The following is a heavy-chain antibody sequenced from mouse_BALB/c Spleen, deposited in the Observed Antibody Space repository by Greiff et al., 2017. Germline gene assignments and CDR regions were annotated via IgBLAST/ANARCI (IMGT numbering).Heavy chain of an antibody. CDR1: GYSITSGYY. J-gene: IGHJ4*01. CDR2: ISYDGSN. D-gene: IGHD1-1*02. CDR3: ALLYYYAMDY. Sequence: DVKLQESGPGLVKPSQSLSLTCSVTGYSITSGYYWNWIRQFPGNKLEWMGYISYDGSNNYNPSLKNRISITRDTSKNQFFLKLNSVTTEDTATYYCALLYYYAMDYWGQGTSVTVSS. V-gene: IGHV3-6*02.